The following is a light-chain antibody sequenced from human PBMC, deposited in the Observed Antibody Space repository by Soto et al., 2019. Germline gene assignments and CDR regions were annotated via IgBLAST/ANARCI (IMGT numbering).Light chain of an antibody. V-gene: IGLV2-23*01. Sequence: QSALTQPASVSGSPGQSITISCTGTSSDVGSYNLVSWYQQHPGKAPKLMIYEGSKRPSGVSNRFSGSKSGNTASLTISGLQAEDEADYYCCPYAGSSTYIYVFGTGTNVTV. CDR3: CPYAGSSTYIYV. CDR1: SSDVGSYNL. J-gene: IGLJ1*01. CDR2: EGS.